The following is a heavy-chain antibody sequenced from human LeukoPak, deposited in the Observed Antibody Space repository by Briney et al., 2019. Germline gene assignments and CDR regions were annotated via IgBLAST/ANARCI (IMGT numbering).Heavy chain of an antibody. V-gene: IGHV1-69*05. CDR2: IIPIFGTA. J-gene: IGHJ4*02. Sequence: ASVKVSCKASGGTFSGYAISWVRQAPGQGLEWMGGIIPIFGTANYAQKFQGRVTITTDESTSTAYMELSSLRSEDTAVYYCARGNSGSYFNYFDYWGQGTLVTVSS. CDR3: ARGNSGSYFNYFDY. CDR1: GGTFSGYA. D-gene: IGHD1-26*01.